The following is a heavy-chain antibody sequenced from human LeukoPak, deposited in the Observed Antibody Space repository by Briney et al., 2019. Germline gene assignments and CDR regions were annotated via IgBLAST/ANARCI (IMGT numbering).Heavy chain of an antibody. D-gene: IGHD3-9*01. V-gene: IGHV3-33*08. CDR3: ARDGNILTGYPDY. CDR1: GFTFSSYA. J-gene: IGHJ4*02. CDR2: IWYDGSNK. Sequence: GGCLRLSCAASGFTFSSYAMSWVRQAPGKGLEWVAVIWYDGSNKYYADSVKGRFTISGDNSKNTLYLQMNSLRAEDTAVYYCARDGNILTGYPDYWGQGTLVTVSS.